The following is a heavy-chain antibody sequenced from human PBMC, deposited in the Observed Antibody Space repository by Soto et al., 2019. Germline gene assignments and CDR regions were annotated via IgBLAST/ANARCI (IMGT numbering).Heavy chain of an antibody. CDR1: GFSFLSHT. Sequence: GGSLRLSCAASGFSFLSHTMNWVLQAPGQGLEWVSSISGSGSNKYYADSVKGRFTISRDNAQNSLFLQMNSLGAEDTAVYYCARDGIYSTGLYYFDLWGQGTMVTVSS. J-gene: IGHJ4*02. V-gene: IGHV3-21*03. CDR3: ARDGIYSTGLYYFDL. D-gene: IGHD6-19*01. CDR2: ISGSGSNK.